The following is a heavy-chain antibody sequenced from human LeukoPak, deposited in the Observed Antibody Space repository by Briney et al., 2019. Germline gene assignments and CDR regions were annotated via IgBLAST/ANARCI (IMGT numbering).Heavy chain of an antibody. V-gene: IGHV1-2*02. J-gene: IGHJ4*02. D-gene: IGHD2-21*02. CDR2: INPHSGGT. CDR3: VREGNELLSKNFDY. CDR1: GFTFTGYY. Sequence: ASVKVSCKASGFTFTGYYIHWVRQAPGQGLEWMGYINPHSGGTNSPQKFQGRVTMTTDTSISAAYMELSSLISDDTAMYYCVREGNELLSKNFDYWGQGTLVTVSS.